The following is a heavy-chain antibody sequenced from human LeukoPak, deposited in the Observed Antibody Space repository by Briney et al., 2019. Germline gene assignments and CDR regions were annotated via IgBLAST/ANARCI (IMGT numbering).Heavy chain of an antibody. D-gene: IGHD3-10*01. V-gene: IGHV7-4-1*02. CDR1: GGTFSSYA. CDR2: INTNTGNP. CDR3: ATGVRGVKHYY. Sequence: GASVKVSCKASGGTFSSYAMNWVRQAPGQGLEWMGWINTNTGNPTYAQGFTGRFVFSLDTSVSTADLQISSLKAEDTAVYYCATGVRGVKHYYWGQGTLVTVSS. J-gene: IGHJ4*02.